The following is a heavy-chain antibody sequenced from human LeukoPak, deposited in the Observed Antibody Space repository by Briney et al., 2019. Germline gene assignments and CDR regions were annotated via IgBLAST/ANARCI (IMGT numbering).Heavy chain of an antibody. D-gene: IGHD6-13*01. CDR2: IKQDGSEK. J-gene: IGHJ4*02. Sequence: TGGSLRLSCAASGFTFSSCWMSWVRQAPGKGLEWVASIKQDGSEKYYVDSVKGRFTISRDNAKNSLYLQMNSLRAEDTAVYYCATRSSRYLRSFDYWGQGTLVTVSS. V-gene: IGHV3-7*01. CDR3: ATRSSRYLRSFDY. CDR1: GFTFSSCW.